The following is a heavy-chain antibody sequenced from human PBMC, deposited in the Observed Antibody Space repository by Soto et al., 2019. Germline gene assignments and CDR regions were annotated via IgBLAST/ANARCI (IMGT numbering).Heavy chain of an antibody. J-gene: IGHJ5*02. CDR1: GFSFRNYA. Sequence: GGSLRLSCAASGFSFRNYAMSWVRHVPGKGLEWVSTISGRVGNTDYAASVKCWFTISIDNSKNTLYLHMSSLRAADTALYYRAKDAFCSSISCQRLETWGKGTLVTVSS. CDR2: ISGRVGNT. D-gene: IGHD2-2*01. V-gene: IGHV3-23*01. CDR3: AKDAFCSSISCQRLET.